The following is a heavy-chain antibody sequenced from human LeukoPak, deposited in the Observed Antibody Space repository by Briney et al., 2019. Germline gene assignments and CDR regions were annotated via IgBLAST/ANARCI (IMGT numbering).Heavy chain of an antibody. J-gene: IGHJ4*02. CDR2: IKTKADGGTT. V-gene: IGHV3-15*01. Sequence: GGSLRLSCAASGFTFSDYYMSWVRQAPGKGLEWVGRIKTKADGGTTDYAAPVKGRFTISRDDSKNTLFLQMNSLKTEDTAVYYCTTGRYFDWLLCNYWGQGTLVTVSS. CDR1: GFTFSDYY. CDR3: TTGRYFDWLLCNY. D-gene: IGHD3-9*01.